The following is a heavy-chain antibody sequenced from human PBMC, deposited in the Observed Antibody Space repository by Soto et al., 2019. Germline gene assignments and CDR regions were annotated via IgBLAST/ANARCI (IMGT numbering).Heavy chain of an antibody. D-gene: IGHD7-27*01. Sequence: VGSLRVSCASFGVILIDCARNWVRQERGKGLEWVSYISSSSSVIDYADSVKGRFTVSRDNARNSLYLQMNSLRAEDTAVYYCARDLSWGPNWYYYMDVWGKGTTVTVSS. V-gene: IGHV3-48*01. CDR2: ISSSSSVI. CDR3: ARDLSWGPNWYYYMDV. CDR1: GVILIDCA. J-gene: IGHJ6*03.